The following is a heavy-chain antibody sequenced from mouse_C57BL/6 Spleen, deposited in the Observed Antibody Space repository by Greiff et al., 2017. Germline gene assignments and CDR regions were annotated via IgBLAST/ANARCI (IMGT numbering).Heavy chain of an antibody. CDR3: SRDLDYDDYAMDY. CDR1: GYSITSGYY. CDR2: ISYDGSN. D-gene: IGHD2-4*01. V-gene: IGHV3-6*01. J-gene: IGHJ4*01. Sequence: EVQLQESGPGLVKPSQSLSLTCSVTGYSITSGYYWNWIRQFPGNKLEWMGYISYDGSNNYNPSLKNRISITRDTSKNQFFLKLNSVTTEDTATYYCSRDLDYDDYAMDYWGQGTSVTVSS.